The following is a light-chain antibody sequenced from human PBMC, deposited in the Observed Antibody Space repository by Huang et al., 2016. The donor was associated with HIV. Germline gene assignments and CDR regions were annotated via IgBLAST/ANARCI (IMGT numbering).Light chain of an antibody. CDR2: VAS. CDR3: QQYSTSLYT. CDR1: QSVSSGY. V-gene: IGKV3-20*01. J-gene: IGKJ2*01. Sequence: EIVLTQSPGTLSLSPGESATLSCRARQSVSSGYLAGYQQKPGQPPRLLMVVASRRAPGIPDRFSGSGSGTDFTLTISRLEPEDFAVYYCQQYSTSLYTFGQGTKLEIK.